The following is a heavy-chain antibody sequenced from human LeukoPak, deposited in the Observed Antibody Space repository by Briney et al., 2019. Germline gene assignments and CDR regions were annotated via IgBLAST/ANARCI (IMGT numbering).Heavy chain of an antibody. D-gene: IGHD5-24*01. J-gene: IGHJ4*02. CDR3: AREDGYKNFDY. CDR1: GFTVSSNY. Sequence: GGSLKLSCAASGFTVSSNYMSWVRQAPGKGLEWVSVIYSGGSTYYADSVKGRFTISRDNSKNTLYLQMNSLRSDDTAVYYCAREDGYKNFDYWGQGTLVTVSS. V-gene: IGHV3-53*05. CDR2: IYSGGST.